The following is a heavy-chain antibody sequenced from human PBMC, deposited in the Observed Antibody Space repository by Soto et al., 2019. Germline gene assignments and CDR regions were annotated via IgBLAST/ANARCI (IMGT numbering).Heavy chain of an antibody. CDR1: GGSISSYY. D-gene: IGHD5-18*01. CDR3: ARGKDTAMVIGTGYYFDY. CDR2: IYYSGST. V-gene: IGHV4-59*01. J-gene: IGHJ4*02. Sequence: SETLSLTCTVSGGSISSYYWSWIRQPPGKGLEWIGYIYYSGSTNYNPSLKSRVTISVDTSKNQFSLKLSSVTAADTAVYYCARGKDTAMVIGTGYYFDYWGQGTLVTVSA.